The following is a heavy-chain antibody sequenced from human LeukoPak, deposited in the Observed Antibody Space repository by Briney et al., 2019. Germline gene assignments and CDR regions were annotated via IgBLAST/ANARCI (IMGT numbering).Heavy chain of an antibody. D-gene: IGHD2-15*01. Sequence: GGSLRLSCAASGFTFSSYGMHWVRQAPGKGLEWVAVIWYDGSNKYYADSVKGRSTISRDNSKNTLYLQMNSLRAEDTAVYYCARYGYCSGGSCRGMDVWGQGTTVTVSS. J-gene: IGHJ6*02. CDR1: GFTFSSYG. CDR3: ARYGYCSGGSCRGMDV. CDR2: IWYDGSNK. V-gene: IGHV3-33*01.